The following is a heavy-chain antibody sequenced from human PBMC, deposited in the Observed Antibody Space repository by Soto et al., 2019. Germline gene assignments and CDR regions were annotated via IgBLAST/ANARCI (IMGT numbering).Heavy chain of an antibody. J-gene: IGHJ3*02. V-gene: IGHV4-34*01. D-gene: IGHD6-19*01. Sequence: SETLSLTCAVYGGSFSGYYWSWIRKPPGKGLEWIGEINHSGSTNYNPSLKSRVTISVDTSKNQFSLKLSSVTAADTAVYYCARTGYSSGWYKAAFDIWGQRTMVTVSS. CDR2: INHSGST. CDR3: ARTGYSSGWYKAAFDI. CDR1: GGSFSGYY.